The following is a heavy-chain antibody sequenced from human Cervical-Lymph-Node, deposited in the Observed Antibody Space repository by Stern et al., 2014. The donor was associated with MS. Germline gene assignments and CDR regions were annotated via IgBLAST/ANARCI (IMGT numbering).Heavy chain of an antibody. CDR2: VSYSGST. CDR3: ARGRGINGDYYYFDD. V-gene: IGHV4-61*01. CDR1: GGSVRSGTYY. J-gene: IGHJ4*02. D-gene: IGHD4-17*01. Sequence: QVQLQESGPGLVKPSETLSLTCSVSGGSVRSGTYYWSWFRQPPGKGLEWIGYVSYSGSTNDNPSLDSRATISVDTSKNQFSLTLRSVTAVDTAVYYCARGRGINGDYYYFDDWGQGTLVPVSS.